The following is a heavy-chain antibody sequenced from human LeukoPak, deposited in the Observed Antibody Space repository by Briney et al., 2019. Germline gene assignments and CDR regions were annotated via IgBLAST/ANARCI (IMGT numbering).Heavy chain of an antibody. D-gene: IGHD1-26*01. CDR1: GFTFSSYA. V-gene: IGHV3-30-3*01. Sequence: GGSLRLSCAASGFTFSSYAMHWVRQAPGKGLEWVAVISYDGSNKYYADSVKGRFTISRDNSKNTLYLQMNSLRAEDTAVYYCARYWRGSYDYWGQGTLVTVSS. CDR3: ARYWRGSYDY. J-gene: IGHJ4*02. CDR2: ISYDGSNK.